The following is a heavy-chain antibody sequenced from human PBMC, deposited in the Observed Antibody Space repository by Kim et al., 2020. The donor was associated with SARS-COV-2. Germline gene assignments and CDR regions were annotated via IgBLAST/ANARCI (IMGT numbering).Heavy chain of an antibody. CDR1: GGSFSGYY. CDR2: INHSGST. V-gene: IGHV4-34*01. Sequence: SETLSLTCAVYGGSFSGYYWSWIRQPPGKGLEWIGEINHSGSTNYNPSLKSRVTISVDTSKNQFSLKLSSVTAADTAVYYCARGQLTYSSSSFRYNWFDPWGQGTLVTVSS. D-gene: IGHD6-6*01. CDR3: ARGQLTYSSSSFRYNWFDP. J-gene: IGHJ5*02.